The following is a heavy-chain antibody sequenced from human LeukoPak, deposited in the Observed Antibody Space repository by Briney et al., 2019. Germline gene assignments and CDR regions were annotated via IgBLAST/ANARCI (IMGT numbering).Heavy chain of an antibody. CDR3: ARSPTKYCSGGSCYGAFDY. Sequence: SGPTLVNPTLTLTLTCTFSGFSLSTSGMRVSWIRQPPGKALEWLARIDWDDDKFYSTSLKTRLTISKDTSKNQVVLTMTNMDPVDTATYYCARSPTKYCSGGSCYGAFDYWGQGTLVTVSS. CDR2: IDWDDDK. D-gene: IGHD2-15*01. J-gene: IGHJ4*02. V-gene: IGHV2-70*04. CDR1: GFSLSTSGMR.